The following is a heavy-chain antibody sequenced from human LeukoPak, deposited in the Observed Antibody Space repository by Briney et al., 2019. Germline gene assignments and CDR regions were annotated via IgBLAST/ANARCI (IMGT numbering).Heavy chain of an antibody. V-gene: IGHV3-33*01. Sequence: GGSLRLSCAASGFTFSSYGMHWVRQAPGKGLEWVAVIWYDGSNKYYADSVKGRFTISRDNSKNTLYLQMNSLRAEDTAVYYCARVLYCGGDCYEALDYWGQGTLVTVSS. D-gene: IGHD2-21*02. CDR2: IWYDGSNK. J-gene: IGHJ4*02. CDR3: ARVLYCGGDCYEALDY. CDR1: GFTFSSYG.